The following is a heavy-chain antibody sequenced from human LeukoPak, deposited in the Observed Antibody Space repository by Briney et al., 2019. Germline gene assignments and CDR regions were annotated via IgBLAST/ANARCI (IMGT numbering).Heavy chain of an antibody. V-gene: IGHV3-30*01. D-gene: IGHD1-26*01. CDR3: ARVDSGTYLTYYYYYYMDV. CDR2: ISYDGNNK. CDR1: GFTFRSYA. J-gene: IGHJ6*03. Sequence: GRSLRLSCAASGFTFRSYAMHWVRQAPGKGLEWVAVISYDGNNKFYADSVKGRFTISRDNSKNTLYLQMNSLRAEDTAVYYCARVDSGTYLTYYYYYYMDVWGKGTTVTVSS.